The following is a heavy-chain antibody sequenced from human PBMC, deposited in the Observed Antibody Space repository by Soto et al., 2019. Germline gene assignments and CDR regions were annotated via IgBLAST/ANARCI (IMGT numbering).Heavy chain of an antibody. Sequence: KLYRQTSGSTNTGYLVSRRLINKRQGLEWMGWISAYNGNTNYAQKLQGRVTMTTDTSTSTAYMELRSLRSDDTAVYYCARDLDDYDFWSGYPKIYYYYGMDVWGQGTTVTVSS. D-gene: IGHD3-3*01. CDR1: GSTNTGYL. V-gene: IGHV1-18*01. CDR2: ISAYNGNT. CDR3: ARDLDDYDFWSGYPKIYYYYGMDV. J-gene: IGHJ6*02.